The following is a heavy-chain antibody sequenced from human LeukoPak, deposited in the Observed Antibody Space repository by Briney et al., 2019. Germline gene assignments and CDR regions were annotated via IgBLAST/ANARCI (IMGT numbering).Heavy chain of an antibody. V-gene: IGHV1-46*01. CDR1: GYTLTELS. J-gene: IGHJ4*02. Sequence: GASVKVSCKVSGYTLTELSMHWVRQAPGQGLEWMGIINPSGGSTSYAQKFQGRVTMTRDTSTSTVYMELSSLRSEDTAVYYCARAPSRLGRYFDYWGQGTLVTVSS. CDR2: INPSGGST. CDR3: ARAPSRLGRYFDY. D-gene: IGHD6-19*01.